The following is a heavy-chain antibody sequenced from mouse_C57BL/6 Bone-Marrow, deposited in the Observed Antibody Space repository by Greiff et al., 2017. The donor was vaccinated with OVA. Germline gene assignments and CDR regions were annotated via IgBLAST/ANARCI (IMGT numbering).Heavy chain of an antibody. J-gene: IGHJ2*01. CDR3: TTYGSSLDY. Sequence: VQLQPSGAELVRPGASVKLSCTASGFNIKDDYMHWVKQRPEQGLEWIGWIDPENGDTEYASKFQGKATITADTSSNTASLQLSSLTSEDAAVYYCTTYGSSLDYWGQGTTLTVSS. V-gene: IGHV14-4*01. CDR1: GFNIKDDY. D-gene: IGHD1-1*01. CDR2: IDPENGDT.